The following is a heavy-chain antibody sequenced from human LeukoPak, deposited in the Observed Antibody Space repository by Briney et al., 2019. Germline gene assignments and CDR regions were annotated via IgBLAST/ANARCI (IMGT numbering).Heavy chain of an antibody. CDR2: IYYSGST. J-gene: IGHJ4*02. V-gene: IGHV4-31*03. D-gene: IGHD3-22*01. Sequence: PSETLSLTCTVSGGSITSGGYYWSWIRQHPGKGLGWLGYIYYSGSTYYNPSLKSRVTISVDTSKNQFSLKLSCVTVSDTAVYYCTRGTYYYDSSGYWPLTFDYWGQGTLVTVSS. CDR3: TRGTYYYDSSGYWPLTFDY. CDR1: GGSITSGGYY.